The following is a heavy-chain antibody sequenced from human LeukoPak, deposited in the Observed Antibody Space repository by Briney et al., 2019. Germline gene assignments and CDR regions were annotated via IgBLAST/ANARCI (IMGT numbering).Heavy chain of an antibody. V-gene: IGHV1-2*02. Sequence: ASVKVSCKASGYTFTGYYMHWVRQAPGQGLERMGWINPNSGGTNYAQKFQGRVTMTRDTSISTAYMELSRLRSDDTAVYYCARGGFGGEYYFDYWGQGTLVTVSS. CDR3: ARGGFGGEYYFDY. CDR1: GYTFTGYY. D-gene: IGHD3-16*01. J-gene: IGHJ4*02. CDR2: INPNSGGT.